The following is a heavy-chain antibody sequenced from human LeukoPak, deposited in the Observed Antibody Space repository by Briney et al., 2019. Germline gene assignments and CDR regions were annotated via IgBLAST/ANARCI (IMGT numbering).Heavy chain of an antibody. CDR3: ATGTDYDFWSGYYTYYYGMDV. CDR1: GFTFSSYA. J-gene: IGHJ6*02. D-gene: IGHD3-3*01. Sequence: GGSLRLSCAASGFTFSSYAMSWVRQAPGKGLEWVSAISGSGGSTYYADSVKGRFTISRDNSKNTLYLQMNSLRAEDTAVYYCATGTDYDFWSGYYTYYYGMDVWGQGTTVTVSS. V-gene: IGHV3-23*01. CDR2: ISGSGGST.